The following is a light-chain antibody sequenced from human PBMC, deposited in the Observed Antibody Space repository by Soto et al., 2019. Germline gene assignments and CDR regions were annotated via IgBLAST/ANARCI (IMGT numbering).Light chain of an antibody. CDR1: QGINSY. J-gene: IGKJ1*01. Sequence: DIQLTQSPSFLSASVGDRVTITCRASQGINSYLAWYQQKPGKAPKLLIYAASTLQSGVPSRFSGSGSGTEFTLTISSLQPEDFATYYCQQLSSYPPWTFGQGTKVEIK. CDR2: AAS. V-gene: IGKV1-9*01. CDR3: QQLSSYPPWT.